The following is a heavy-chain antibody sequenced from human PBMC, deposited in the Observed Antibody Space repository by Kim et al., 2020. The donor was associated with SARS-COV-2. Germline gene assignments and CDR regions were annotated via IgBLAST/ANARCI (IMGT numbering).Heavy chain of an antibody. J-gene: IGHJ4*02. CDR3: AAQRTMVRGVIGADY. Sequence: QKFQERVTITRDMSTSTAYMELSSLRSEDTAVYYCAAQRTMVRGVIGADYWGQGTLVTVSS. D-gene: IGHD3-10*01. V-gene: IGHV1-58*01.